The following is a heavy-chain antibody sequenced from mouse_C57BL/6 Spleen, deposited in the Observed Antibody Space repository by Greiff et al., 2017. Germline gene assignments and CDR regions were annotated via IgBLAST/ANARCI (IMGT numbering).Heavy chain of an antibody. CDR3: AKNRGNYVYYYAMDY. CDR1: GFSLTSYG. Sequence: QVQLQQSGPGLVQPSQSLSITCTVSGFSLTSYGVHWVRQPPGKGLEWLGVIWSGGSTDYNAAFISRLSISKDNSKSQVFFKMHSLQADDTAIYYCAKNRGNYVYYYAMDYWGQGTSVTVSS. CDR2: IWSGGST. J-gene: IGHJ4*01. V-gene: IGHV2-4*01. D-gene: IGHD2-1*01.